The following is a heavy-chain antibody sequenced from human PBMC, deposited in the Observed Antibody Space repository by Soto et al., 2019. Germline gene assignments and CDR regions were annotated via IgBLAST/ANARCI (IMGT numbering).Heavy chain of an antibody. D-gene: IGHD1-26*01. V-gene: IGHV1-2*02. J-gene: IGHJ5*02. CDR1: GYTFTGYH. CDR2: INTDSGGT. CDR3: ARWVGASNWFDP. Sequence: ASVKVSCKASGYTFTGYHIHWVRQAPGQGPEWMGWINTDSGGTLYALKFQGRVTMTRDTSISTAYMEVGRLTSDDTAVYYCARWVGASNWFDPWGQGTLVTVSS.